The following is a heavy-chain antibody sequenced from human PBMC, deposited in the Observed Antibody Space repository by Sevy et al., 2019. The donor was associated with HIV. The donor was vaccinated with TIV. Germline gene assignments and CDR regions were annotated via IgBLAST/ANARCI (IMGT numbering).Heavy chain of an antibody. V-gene: IGHV3-33*01. D-gene: IGHD2-8*01. CDR2: IGCDGSNK. J-gene: IGHJ4*02. Sequence: GGSLRLSCAGSGFTPSTYGMHWVRQAPGKGLEWVAVIGCDGSNKYYADSVKGRFTISRDNSKNTLYLQMDSLRAEDTAVYYCARDPRMYGDYLLAYFDYWGQGALVTVSS. CDR3: ARDPRMYGDYLLAYFDY. CDR1: GFTPSTYG.